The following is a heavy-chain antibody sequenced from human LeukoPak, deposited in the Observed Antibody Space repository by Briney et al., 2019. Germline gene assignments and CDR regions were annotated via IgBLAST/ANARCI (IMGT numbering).Heavy chain of an antibody. V-gene: IGHV4-59*12. CDR2: SHNSGST. D-gene: IGHD3-9*01. CDR1: GGSLGNDF. CDR3: ARAITYYELFTGYSREYYFDD. Sequence: SETLSLTCSVSGGSLGNDFWSWIRQPPGKGLEWIGYSHNSGSTRYNPSLKSRVTISLDTSKNQFSLKLSSVTAADTAVYYCARAITYYELFTGYSREYYFDDWGQGQWSPSLQ. J-gene: IGHJ3*01.